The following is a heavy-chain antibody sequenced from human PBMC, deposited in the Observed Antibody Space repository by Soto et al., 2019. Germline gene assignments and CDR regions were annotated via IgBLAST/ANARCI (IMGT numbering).Heavy chain of an antibody. CDR2: IYPGDSDT. CDR3: AMLHGGNSFFGYCDY. J-gene: IGHJ4*02. V-gene: IGHV5-51*01. Sequence: PGESLKISCKGSGYSFTSYWIGWVRQMPGKGLEWMGIIYPGDSDTRYSPSFQGQVTISADKSISTAYLQWSSLKASDTAMYYCAMLHGGNSFFGYCDYWGQGTLVTVSS. D-gene: IGHD2-21*02. CDR1: GYSFTSYW.